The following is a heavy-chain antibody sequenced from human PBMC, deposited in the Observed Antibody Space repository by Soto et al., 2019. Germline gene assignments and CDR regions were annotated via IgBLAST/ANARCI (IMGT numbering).Heavy chain of an antibody. CDR1: GGSISSGDYY. D-gene: IGHD6-19*01. J-gene: IGHJ4*02. Sequence: SETLSLTCTVSGGSISSGDYYWSWIRQPPGKGLEWIGYIYYSGSTYYNPSLESRVTISVDTSKNQFSLKLSSVTAADTAVYYCARVAVAGTFDYWGQGTLVTVSS. CDR3: ARVAVAGTFDY. V-gene: IGHV4-30-4*01. CDR2: IYYSGST.